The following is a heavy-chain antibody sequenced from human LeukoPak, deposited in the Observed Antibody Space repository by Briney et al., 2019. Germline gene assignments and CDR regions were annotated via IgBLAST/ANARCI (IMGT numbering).Heavy chain of an antibody. D-gene: IGHD3-10*01. CDR3: AKFPYYYASGSYIDF. Sequence: GGSLRLSCAASGFTFRSYAMSWVRQAPGKGLEWVSGISGSGDNTYYADSVKGRFTISRDNSKNTLYLQMISLRAEDTAVYYCAKFPYYYASGSYIDFWGQGTLVTVSS. J-gene: IGHJ4*02. CDR2: ISGSGDNT. CDR1: GFTFRSYA. V-gene: IGHV3-23*01.